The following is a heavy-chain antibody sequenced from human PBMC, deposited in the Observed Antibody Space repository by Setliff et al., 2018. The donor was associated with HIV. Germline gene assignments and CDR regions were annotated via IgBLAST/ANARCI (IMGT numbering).Heavy chain of an antibody. CDR2: INPNSSDT. CDR3: ARRVPPIPSADLAY. CDR1: GYTFTDYY. Sequence: ASVKVSCKASGYTFTDYYIHWVRQAPGQGLEWMGWINPNSSDTNYAQKFQGRVTMTRDTSISTAYMDLSRLRSDDTAVYYCARRVPPIPSADLAYWGQGTLVTVSS. J-gene: IGHJ4*02. V-gene: IGHV1-2*02.